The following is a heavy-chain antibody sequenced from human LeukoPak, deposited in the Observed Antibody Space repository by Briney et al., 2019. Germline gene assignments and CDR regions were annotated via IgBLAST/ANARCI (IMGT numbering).Heavy chain of an antibody. CDR2: INHSGST. V-gene: IGHV4-34*01. J-gene: IGHJ3*02. D-gene: IGHD2-15*01. CDR3: AREVAENAFDI. CDR1: GGSFSGYY. Sequence: SETLSLTCAVYGGSFSGYYWSWIRQPPGKGLEWIGEINHSGSTNYSPSLKSRVTISLDTSKNQFSLKLSSVTAADTAVYYCAREVAENAFDIWGQGTMVTVSS.